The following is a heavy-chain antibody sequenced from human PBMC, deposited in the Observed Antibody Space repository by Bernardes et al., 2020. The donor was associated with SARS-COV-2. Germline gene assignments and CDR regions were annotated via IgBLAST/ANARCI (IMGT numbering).Heavy chain of an antibody. D-gene: IGHD3-16*02. Sequence: SETLSLTCAVYGGSFSGYYWSWIRQPPGKGLEWIGEINHTGSTSYNPSLQSRLTIPVDTSKNQFSLKLSSVTAADTAVYFCARAFLGITTQIIVIRTNYYYYYAMDVWGQGTTVTVSS. J-gene: IGHJ6*02. V-gene: IGHV4-34*01. CDR1: GGSFSGYY. CDR3: ARAFLGITTQIIVIRTNYYYYYAMDV. CDR2: INHTGST.